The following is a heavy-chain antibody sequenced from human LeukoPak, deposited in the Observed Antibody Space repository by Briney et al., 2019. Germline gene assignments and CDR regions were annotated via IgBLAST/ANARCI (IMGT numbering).Heavy chain of an antibody. CDR2: INPSGGST. CDR1: GYTFTSYY. J-gene: IGHJ6*03. Sequence: ASVKVSCKASGYTFTSYYMHWVRQAPGQGLEWMGIINPSGGSTSYAQKFQGRVTMTRDMSTSTVYMELSSLRSEDTAVYYCARLGCSSTSCYVRYRVHYYYMDVWGKGTTVTVSS. CDR3: ARLGCSSTSCYVRYRVHYYYMDV. D-gene: IGHD2-2*01. V-gene: IGHV1-46*01.